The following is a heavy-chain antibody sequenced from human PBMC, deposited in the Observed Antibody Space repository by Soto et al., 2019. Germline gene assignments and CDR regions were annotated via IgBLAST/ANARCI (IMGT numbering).Heavy chain of an antibody. J-gene: IGHJ3*02. CDR2: ISGSSSYI. CDR3: ARGLGYCNVGSCSGAFDM. CDR1: GLSFSSDS. Sequence: EVQLVESGGGLVKPGGSLRLSCTASGLSFSSDSMNWVRQAPGKGLEWVSSISGSSSYIYYADSVKGRFTISRDNAKNALYLQMNGLRAEGTAVYYCARGLGYCNVGSCSGAFDMWGQGTMVTVSS. V-gene: IGHV3-21*01. D-gene: IGHD2-15*01.